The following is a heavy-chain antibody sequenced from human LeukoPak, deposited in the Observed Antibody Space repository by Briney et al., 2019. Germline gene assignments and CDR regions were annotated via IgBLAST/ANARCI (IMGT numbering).Heavy chain of an antibody. CDR1: GLTFSNYG. Sequence: PGGSLRLSCAASGLTFSNYGMHWVRQAPGKGLEWVAVIWYDGSDRYYADSVKGRFTISRDNSKNMVYLQMDSLRAEDTAVYYCTFFDAWGQGTLVTVSS. V-gene: IGHV3-33*01. J-gene: IGHJ5*02. D-gene: IGHD2/OR15-2a*01. CDR3: TFFDA. CDR2: IWYDGSDR.